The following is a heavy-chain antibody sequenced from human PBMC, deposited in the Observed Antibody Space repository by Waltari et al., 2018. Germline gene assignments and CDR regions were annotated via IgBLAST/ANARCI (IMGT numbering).Heavy chain of an antibody. V-gene: IGHV3-7*01. CDR1: GFTFSKFW. CDR3: VRDDDGGMGAV. D-gene: IGHD3-16*01. Sequence: EVQLVESGGGLVQPGGSLRLSCAASGFTFSKFWMSWVRQAPGRGREWVANIYQDGSVTNYGDSVKGRFTTSRDNARNSLYLQMNSLRADDTAVYYCVRDDDGGMGAVWGQWTTVTVSS. J-gene: IGHJ6*02. CDR2: IYQDGSVT.